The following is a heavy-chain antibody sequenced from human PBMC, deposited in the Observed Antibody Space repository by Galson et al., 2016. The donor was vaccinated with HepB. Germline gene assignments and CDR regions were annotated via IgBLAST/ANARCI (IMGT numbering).Heavy chain of an antibody. J-gene: IGHJ4*01. Sequence: SETLSLTCTVSGVSVSGGSPFWTWIRQPPGKRLEWIGYIYNGVSNNYIPSLNYNPSLRSRVTISLDTSKNRFSLRLSSVTAADTAFYFCARDNHGSYFDYWGHRTLVTVSS. CDR3: ARDNHGSYFDY. CDR1: GVSVSGGSPF. CDR2: IYNGVSNNYIPSL. V-gene: IGHV4-61*01. D-gene: IGHD1-26*01.